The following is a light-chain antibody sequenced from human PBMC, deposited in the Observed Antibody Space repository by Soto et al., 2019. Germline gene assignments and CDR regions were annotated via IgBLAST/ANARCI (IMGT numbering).Light chain of an antibody. V-gene: IGLV4-69*01. J-gene: IGLJ2*01. Sequence: QPVLTQSPSASASLGASVKLTCTLSSGHSSYAIAWHQQHPEKGPRSLMKLNSAGSHSKGDGLPDRFSGSSSGADRYLTIAGLQSEDEADYYCQTWGTGIEVFGGGTKLTVL. CDR2: LNSAGSH. CDR1: SGHSSYA. CDR3: QTWGTGIEV.